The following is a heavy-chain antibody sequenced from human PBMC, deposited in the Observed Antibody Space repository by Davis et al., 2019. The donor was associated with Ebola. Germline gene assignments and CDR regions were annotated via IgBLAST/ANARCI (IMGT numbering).Heavy chain of an antibody. CDR2: INPNSGGT. Sequence: ASVKVSCMASGYTFTGYYMHGVRQAPGQGLEWIGWINPNSGGTNYVQKFQGRVTMTRDTSISTAYMELSRLRSDDTAMYYCARHGAVAGTGSRAFDIWGQGTMATVSS. CDR1: GYTFTGYY. J-gene: IGHJ3*02. CDR3: ARHGAVAGTGSRAFDI. D-gene: IGHD6-19*01. V-gene: IGHV1-2*02.